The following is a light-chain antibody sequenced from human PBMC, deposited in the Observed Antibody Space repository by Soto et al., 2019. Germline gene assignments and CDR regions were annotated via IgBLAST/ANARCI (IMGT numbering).Light chain of an antibody. V-gene: IGKV3-20*01. J-gene: IGKJ3*01. Sequence: EIVLTQSPGTLSLSPGERATLSCRASQSVSNSYLAWYQQKPGQAPRLLIYGASSRATGIPDRFSGSGSGTDLTLPISRLEHEDFAMYYCQQDGRIPHFTFGPGTKVDI. CDR3: QQDGRIPHFT. CDR2: GAS. CDR1: QSVSNSY.